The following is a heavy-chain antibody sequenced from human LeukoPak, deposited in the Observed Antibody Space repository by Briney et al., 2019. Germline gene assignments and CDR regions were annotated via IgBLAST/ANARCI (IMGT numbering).Heavy chain of an antibody. V-gene: IGHV3-30*18. CDR1: GFTFSSYG. D-gene: IGHD6-13*01. CDR2: ISYDGGNK. CDR3: AKTSTHPQQLVPRSRYYGMDV. J-gene: IGHJ6*02. Sequence: PRRSLRLSCAASGFTFSSYGMHWVRQAPGKGLEWVAVISYDGGNKYYADSVKGRFTISRDNSKNTLYLQMNSLRAEDTAVYYCAKTSTHPQQLVPRSRYYGMDVWGQGTTVTVSS.